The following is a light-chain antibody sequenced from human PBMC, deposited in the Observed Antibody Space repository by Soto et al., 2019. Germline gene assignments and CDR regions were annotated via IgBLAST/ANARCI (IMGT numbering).Light chain of an antibody. Sequence: DIQMTQSPSSLSASLGDTVTISCRASQNIENYLHWYQQKAGKAPEVLLYVASVLKDGVSSRFSGSGYGTDFTLTITNRQPEDFAKYYCQQSFGSHPITFGQGTRLDIK. V-gene: IGKV1-39*01. CDR1: QNIENY. J-gene: IGKJ5*01. CDR3: QQSFGSHPIT. CDR2: VAS.